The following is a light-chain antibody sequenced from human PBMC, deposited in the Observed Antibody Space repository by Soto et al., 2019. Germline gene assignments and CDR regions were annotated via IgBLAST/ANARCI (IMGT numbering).Light chain of an antibody. CDR3: QQYNDSFPYT. CDR2: AAS. V-gene: IGKV1-5*03. CDR1: QSISRW. J-gene: IGKJ2*01. Sequence: DVQMTQSPSTLSASVGDRVTITCRASQSISRWLAWYQQNPGTAPKLLIYAASTLESGVPSRFSGSRSGTEFTLTVSSLQPDDFATYYCQQYNDSFPYTFGQGTKV.